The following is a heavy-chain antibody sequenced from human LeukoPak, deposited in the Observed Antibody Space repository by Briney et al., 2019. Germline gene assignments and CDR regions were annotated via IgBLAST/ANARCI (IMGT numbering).Heavy chain of an antibody. D-gene: IGHD4-17*01. CDR3: ARDKYGDQYYFDY. Sequence: GGSLRLSCAASGFTFSSAVMHWVRQAPGKGLEWVSFISSSSSYIYYADSVKGRFTISRDNARNSLYLQMNSLRAEDTAVYYCARDKYGDQYYFDYWGQGTLVTVSS. CDR1: GFTFSSAV. CDR2: ISSSSSYI. J-gene: IGHJ4*02. V-gene: IGHV3-21*01.